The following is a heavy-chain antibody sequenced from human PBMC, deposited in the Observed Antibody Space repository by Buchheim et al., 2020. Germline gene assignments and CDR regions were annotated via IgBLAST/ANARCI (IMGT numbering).Heavy chain of an antibody. V-gene: IGHV3-30*18. Sequence: QVQLVESGGGVVQPGRSLRLSCAASGFTFSSYGMHWVRQAPGKGLEWVAVISYDGSNKYYADSVKGRFTISRDNSKNTLYLQMNSLRAEDTAVYYCAKELRRWGSIVSEWWLDRGGMDVWGQGTT. D-gene: IGHD2-15*01. CDR3: AKELRRWGSIVSEWWLDRGGMDV. CDR1: GFTFSSYG. CDR2: ISYDGSNK. J-gene: IGHJ6*02.